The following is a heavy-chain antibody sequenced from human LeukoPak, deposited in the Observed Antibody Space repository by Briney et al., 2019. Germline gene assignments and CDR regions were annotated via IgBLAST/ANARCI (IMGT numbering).Heavy chain of an antibody. D-gene: IGHD4-17*01. J-gene: IGHJ4*02. Sequence: ASVKVSCTASGYTFTSYGISWVRQAPGQGLEWMGWISAYNGNTNYAQKLQGRVTMTTDTSTSTAYMELRSLRSDDTAVYYCAISFYGDYKEHWGQGTLVTVSS. CDR1: GYTFTSYG. CDR3: AISFYGDYKEH. CDR2: ISAYNGNT. V-gene: IGHV1-18*01.